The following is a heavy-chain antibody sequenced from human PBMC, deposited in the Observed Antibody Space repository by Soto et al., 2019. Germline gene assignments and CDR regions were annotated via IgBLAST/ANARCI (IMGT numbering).Heavy chain of an antibody. CDR3: AKSILTGNEYYYGMDV. Sequence: ASVKVCCTASGDSLTAYYIPWVRQAPGQGLEWMGIINPSVGNTRYTQNFPGRVTMTRDTSTNSVYLELSSLRSDDTAVYYCAKSILTGNEYYYGMDVWGQGTTVTVYS. CDR1: GDSLTAYY. J-gene: IGHJ6*02. D-gene: IGHD3-9*01. V-gene: IGHV1-46*01. CDR2: INPSVGNT.